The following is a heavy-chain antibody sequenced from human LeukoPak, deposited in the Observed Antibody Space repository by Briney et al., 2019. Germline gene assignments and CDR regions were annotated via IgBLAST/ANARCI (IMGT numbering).Heavy chain of an antibody. CDR3: ARGDGWPTYYDFWSGYYNNYYGMDV. J-gene: IGHJ6*02. D-gene: IGHD3-3*01. V-gene: IGHV3-30-3*01. CDR1: GFTFSSYA. CDR2: ISYDGSNK. Sequence: QPGRSLRLSCAASGFTFSSYAMHWVRQAPGKGLEWVAVISYDGSNKYYADPVKGRFTISRDNSKNTLYLQMNSLRAEDTAVYYCARGDGWPTYYDFWSGYYNNYYGMDVWGQGTTVTVSS.